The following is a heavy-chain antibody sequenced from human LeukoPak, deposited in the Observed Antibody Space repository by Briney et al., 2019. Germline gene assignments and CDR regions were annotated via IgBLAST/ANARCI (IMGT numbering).Heavy chain of an antibody. Sequence: SETLSLTCIVSGDSISRNTYHWGWVRQPPGKGLEWIGTIYYSGSIYYNQSLRGRVALSVDTSKNQFSLKLTSVTAADTAVYYCGNFDFWGQGTMVIVSS. J-gene: IGHJ3*01. CDR1: GDSISRNTYH. V-gene: IGHV4-39*01. CDR3: GNFDF. CDR2: IYYSGSI.